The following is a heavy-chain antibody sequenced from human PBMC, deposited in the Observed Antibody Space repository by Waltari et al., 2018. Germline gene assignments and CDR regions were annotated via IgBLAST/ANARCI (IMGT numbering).Heavy chain of an antibody. CDR3: AHVRYYYDSSGYHNWFDP. CDR2: IYWNDDK. V-gene: IGHV2-5*01. Sequence: QITLKESGPTLVKPTQTLTLTCTFSGFSLSTSGVGVGWIRQPPGKALEWLALIYWNDDKRYSPSLKSRLTIPKDTSKNQGVLTMTNMYPVDTATYYCAHVRYYYDSSGYHNWFDPWGQGTLVTVSS. J-gene: IGHJ5*02. CDR1: GFSLSTSGVG. D-gene: IGHD3-22*01.